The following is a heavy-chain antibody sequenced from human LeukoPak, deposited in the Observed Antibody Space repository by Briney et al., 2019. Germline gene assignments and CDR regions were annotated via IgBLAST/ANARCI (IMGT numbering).Heavy chain of an antibody. D-gene: IGHD1-26*01. CDR3: ARDVTNSGSRRPASFYAFDI. V-gene: IGHV1-69*13. J-gene: IGHJ3*02. CDR2: IIPIFGRA. Sequence: SVKVSCKASGGTFISYAISWVRQAPGQGLEWRGGIIPIFGRANYAQKFQGRVTITADESTSTAYMELSSLRSEDTAVYYCARDVTNSGSRRPASFYAFDIWGQGTMVTVSS. CDR1: GGTFISYA.